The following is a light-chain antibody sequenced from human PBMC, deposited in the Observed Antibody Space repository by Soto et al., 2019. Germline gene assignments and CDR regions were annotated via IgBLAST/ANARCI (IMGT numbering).Light chain of an antibody. J-gene: IGLJ3*02. CDR3: SSYAGSNNLGV. CDR2: EVS. V-gene: IGLV2-8*01. Sequence: QSVLTQPPSASGSPGQSVTISCTGTSSDVGGYNYVSWYQQHPGKAPKLMIYEVSKRPSGVPDRFFGSKSGNTASLTVSGLQAEDEADYYCSSYAGSNNLGVFGGGTKVTVL. CDR1: SSDVGGYNY.